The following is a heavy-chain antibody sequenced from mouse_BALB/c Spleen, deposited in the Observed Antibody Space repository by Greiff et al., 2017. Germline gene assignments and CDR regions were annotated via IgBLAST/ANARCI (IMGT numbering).Heavy chain of an antibody. Sequence: DVQLQESGGGLVQPKGSLKLSCAASGFTFNTYAMTWVRQAPGKGLEWVARIRSKSNNYATYYADSVKDRFTISRDDSQSMLYLQMNNLKTEDTAMYYCVRHDYGKFAYWGQGTLVTVSA. CDR3: VRHDYGKFAY. V-gene: IGHV10-1*02. D-gene: IGHD2-1*01. J-gene: IGHJ3*01. CDR1: GFTFNTYA. CDR2: IRSKSNNYAT.